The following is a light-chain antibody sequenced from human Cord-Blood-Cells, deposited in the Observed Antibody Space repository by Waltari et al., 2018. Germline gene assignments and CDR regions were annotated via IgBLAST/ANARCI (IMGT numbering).Light chain of an antibody. CDR2: AAS. Sequence: DIQMTQSPSSLSASVGDRVTITCRASQSISSYLNWYQQKPGKAPKLLIYAASSLQSGVPSRFSGSGSGTDCTLTISSLQPEDFATYYCQQSYSTPLTFGRGTKVEIK. J-gene: IGKJ4*01. CDR1: QSISSY. CDR3: QQSYSTPLT. V-gene: IGKV1-39*01.